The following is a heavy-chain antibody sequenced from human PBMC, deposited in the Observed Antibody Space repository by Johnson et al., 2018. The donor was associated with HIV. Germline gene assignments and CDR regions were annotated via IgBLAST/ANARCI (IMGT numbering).Heavy chain of an antibody. Sequence: VQLVESGGGLVQPGGSLRLSCAASGFTVSSNYMSWVRQAPGKGLEWVSVIGGSGGSTYYADSVKGRFTISRDNSKDTLYLHMNSLRAEDTAIEYCAREGGGVITCGGVIVPPGAFDIWGQGTMVTVSS. J-gene: IGHJ3*02. D-gene: IGHD3-16*02. CDR1: GFTVSSNY. CDR3: AREGGGVITCGGVIVPPGAFDI. V-gene: IGHV3-66*01. CDR2: IGGSGGST.